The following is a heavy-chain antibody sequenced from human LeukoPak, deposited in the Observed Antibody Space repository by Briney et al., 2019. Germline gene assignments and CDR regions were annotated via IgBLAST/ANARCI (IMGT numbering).Heavy chain of an antibody. V-gene: IGHV4-39*01. CDR1: GGSINTSSYY. D-gene: IGHD5-18*01. Sequence: SETLSLTCTVSGGSINTSSYYWGWIRQPPGKGPEWIAIIYYSGSTYYNPSLKSRVTISVDMSKSQFSLKLSSVTAADTAVYYCARRFGYSYGYWFDPWGQGTLVTVSS. CDR2: IYYSGST. CDR3: ARRFGYSYGYWFDP. J-gene: IGHJ5*02.